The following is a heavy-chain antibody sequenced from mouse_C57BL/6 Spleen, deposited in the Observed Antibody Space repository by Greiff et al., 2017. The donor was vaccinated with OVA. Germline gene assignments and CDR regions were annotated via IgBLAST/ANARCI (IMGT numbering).Heavy chain of an antibody. CDR2: ISSGSSTL. J-gene: IGHJ2*01. V-gene: IGHV5-17*01. D-gene: IGHD2-1*01. CDR3: ARGGNYVGDFDD. Sequence: EVQGVESGGGLVKPGGSLKLSCAASGFPFSDYGMHWVRQAPEKGLEWVAYISSGSSTLYYAAPVKGRFTISRDNAKNNLFLQMTSRRSEDTAMYYCARGGNYVGDFDDWGQGTTLTVSS. CDR1: GFPFSDYG.